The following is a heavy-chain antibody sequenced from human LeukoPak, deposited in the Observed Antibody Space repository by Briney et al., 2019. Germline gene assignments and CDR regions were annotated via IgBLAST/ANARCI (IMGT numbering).Heavy chain of an antibody. J-gene: IGHJ4*02. Sequence: PSETLSLTCTVSGGSISSSSYYWAWIRQPPGKGLEWIGSIFYSGSKYYHQSLESRVSIAVDKSKNQFSLKLSSATAADTAVYSCARQFYWDSGGSHYWGQGALVTVS. CDR2: IFYSGSK. CDR3: ARQFYWDSGGSHY. V-gene: IGHV4-39*01. CDR1: GGSISSSSYY. D-gene: IGHD3-22*01.